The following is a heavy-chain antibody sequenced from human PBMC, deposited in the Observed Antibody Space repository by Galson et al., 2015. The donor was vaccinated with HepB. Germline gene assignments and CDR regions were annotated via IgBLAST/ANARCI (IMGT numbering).Heavy chain of an antibody. V-gene: IGHV3-30-3*01. J-gene: IGHJ3*02. CDR3: ARVYYGSGSYRDAFDI. Sequence: SLRLSCAASGFTFSSYAMHWVRQAPGKGLEWVAVISYDGSNKYYADSVKGRFTISRDNSKNTLYLQMNSLRAEDTALYHCARVYYGSGSYRDAFDIWGQGTMVTVSS. D-gene: IGHD3-10*01. CDR1: GFTFSSYA. CDR2: ISYDGSNK.